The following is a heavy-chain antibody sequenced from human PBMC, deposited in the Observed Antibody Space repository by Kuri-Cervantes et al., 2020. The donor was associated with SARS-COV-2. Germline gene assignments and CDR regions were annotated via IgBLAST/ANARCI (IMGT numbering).Heavy chain of an antibody. V-gene: IGHV3-30*02. CDR2: IRYDGSNK. D-gene: IGHD2-15*01. CDR1: GFTFSSCG. CDR3: AKDQHGIVVVVAAIDY. J-gene: IGHJ4*02. Sequence: GESLKISCAASGFTFSSCGMHWVRQAPGKGLEWVAFIRYDGSNKFYADSVKGRFTISRDNSKNTLYLQMNSLRAEDTAVYYCAKDQHGIVVVVAAIDYWGQGTLVTVSS.